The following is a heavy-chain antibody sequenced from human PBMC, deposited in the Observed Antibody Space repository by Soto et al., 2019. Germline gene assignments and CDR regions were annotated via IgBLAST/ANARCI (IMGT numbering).Heavy chain of an antibody. V-gene: IGHV3-11*01. D-gene: IGHD1-26*01. CDR2: ISSSGSTI. CDR1: GFTFSDYY. J-gene: IGHJ3*02. Sequence: PGGSLRLSCAASGFTFSDYYMSWIRQAPGKGLEWVSYISSSGSTIYYADSVKGRFTISRDNAKNSRYLQMNSLRAEDTAVYYCARDPLGAPPGGAFDIWGQDTMVTVSS. CDR3: ARDPLGAPPGGAFDI.